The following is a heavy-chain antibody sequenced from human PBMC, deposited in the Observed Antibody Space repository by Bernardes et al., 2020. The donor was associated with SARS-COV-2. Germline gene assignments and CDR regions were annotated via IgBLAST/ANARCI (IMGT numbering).Heavy chain of an antibody. CDR2: ISWNSGSI. CDR3: AKLQAESDYVDY. V-gene: IGHV3-9*01. J-gene: IGHJ4*02. CDR1: GFTFADYA. Sequence: GGSLRLSCAASGFTFADYAMHWVRQAPGKGLEWVSGISWNSGSIGYADSVKGRFTVSRDNAKNSLYLQMSSLRAEDTALYYCAKLQAESDYVDYWGQGTLVTVSS.